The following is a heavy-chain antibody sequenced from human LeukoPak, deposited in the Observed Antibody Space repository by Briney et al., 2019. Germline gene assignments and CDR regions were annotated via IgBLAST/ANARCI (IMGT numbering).Heavy chain of an antibody. CDR3: AKGDIVVVPAAYGMDV. CDR1: GFTFSSYA. Sequence: PGRSLRLSCAASGFTFSSYAMHWVRQAPGKGLEWVAVISYDGSNKYYADSVKGRFTISRDNSKNTLYLQMNSLRAEDTAVYYCAKGDIVVVPAAYGMDVWGQGTTVTVSS. J-gene: IGHJ6*02. D-gene: IGHD2-2*01. CDR2: ISYDGSNK. V-gene: IGHV3-30-3*01.